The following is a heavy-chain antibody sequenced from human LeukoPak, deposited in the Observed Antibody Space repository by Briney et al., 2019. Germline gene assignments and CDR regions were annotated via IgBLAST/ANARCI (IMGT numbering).Heavy chain of an antibody. CDR2: MNPNSGNT. V-gene: IGHV1-8*01. Sequence: GASVKVSCKASGYTFTSYDINWVRQATGQGLEWMGWMNPNSGNTGYAQKFQGRVTMTRNTSISTAYMELSSLRSEDTAVYYCARGGGGYGGNPPYYYYYMDVWGKGTTVTVSS. CDR3: ARGGGGYGGNPPYYYYYMDV. CDR1: GYTFTSYD. J-gene: IGHJ6*03. D-gene: IGHD3-16*01.